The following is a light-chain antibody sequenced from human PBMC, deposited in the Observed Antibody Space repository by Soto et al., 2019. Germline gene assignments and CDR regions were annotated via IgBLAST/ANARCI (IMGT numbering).Light chain of an antibody. Sequence: ESVLTQSPGTLSLSPGERATLSCRASQSVRNNYLAWYQQRPGQAPRLLIHEASKRAAGIPASFSGSGSGTDFTLPIRSLEPEYFADYFYQRETFGQGTKVDIK. CDR2: EAS. J-gene: IGKJ1*01. CDR3: QRET. CDR1: QSVRNNY. V-gene: IGKV3-11*01.